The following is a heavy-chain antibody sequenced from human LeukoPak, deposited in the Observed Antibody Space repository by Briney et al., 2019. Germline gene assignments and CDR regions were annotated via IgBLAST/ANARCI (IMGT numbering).Heavy chain of an antibody. CDR2: IYYSGST. V-gene: IGHV4-59*01. J-gene: IGHJ4*02. Sequence: SETLSLTCTVSGGSISSYYWSWIRQPPGKGLEWIGYIYYSGSTNYNPSLKSRVTISVDTSKNQFSLKLSSVTAADTAVYYCARLEYSSSWYLFDYWGQGTLVTVSS. D-gene: IGHD6-13*01. CDR3: ARLEYSSSWYLFDY. CDR1: GGSISSYY.